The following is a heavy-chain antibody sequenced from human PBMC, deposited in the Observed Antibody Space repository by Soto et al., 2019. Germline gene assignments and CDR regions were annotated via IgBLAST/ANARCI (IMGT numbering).Heavy chain of an antibody. CDR3: AKDSMGYFDY. CDR2: ISYDGSNK. V-gene: IGHV3-30*18. CDR1: GFTFSSYG. Sequence: QVQLVESRGGVVQPGRSLRLSCAASGFTFSSYGMHWVRQAPGKGLEWVAVISYDGSNKYYADSVKGRFTISRDNSKNTLYLQMNSLRAEDTAVYYCAKDSMGYFDYWGQGTLVTVSS. D-gene: IGHD2-2*01. J-gene: IGHJ4*02.